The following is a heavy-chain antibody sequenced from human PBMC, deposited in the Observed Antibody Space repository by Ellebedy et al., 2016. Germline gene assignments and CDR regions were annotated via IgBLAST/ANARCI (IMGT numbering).Heavy chain of an antibody. CDR2: IYPGDSDT. D-gene: IGHD5-24*01. CDR1: GYSFTSYW. V-gene: IGHV5-51*01. CDR3: ASNIEMSTSTLDAFDI. J-gene: IGHJ3*02. Sequence: GESLKISXKGSGYSFTSYWIGWVRQMPGKGLEWMGIIYPGDSDTRYSPSFQGQVTISVDKSIRTAYLQWSSLKASDTAMYYCASNIEMSTSTLDAFDIWGQGTMVTVSS.